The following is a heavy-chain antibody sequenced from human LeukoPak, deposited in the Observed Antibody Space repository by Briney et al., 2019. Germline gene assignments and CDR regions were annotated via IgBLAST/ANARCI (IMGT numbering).Heavy chain of an antibody. J-gene: IGHJ1*01. CDR2: INPNTGGT. Sequence: ASVKVSCKASGYTLTGYYMHWVRQAPGQGLEWMGWINPNTGGTNSAQKFQGRLTMTRDTSIITAYMELSRLRSDDTAMYYCVAADIFAEYFQHWGQGTLVIVSS. CDR1: GYTLTGYY. CDR3: VAADIFAEYFQH. D-gene: IGHD6-13*01. V-gene: IGHV1-2*02.